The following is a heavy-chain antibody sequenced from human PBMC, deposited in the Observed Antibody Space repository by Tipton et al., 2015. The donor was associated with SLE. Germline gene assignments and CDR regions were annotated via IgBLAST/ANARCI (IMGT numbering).Heavy chain of an antibody. D-gene: IGHD2-15*01. Sequence: LRLSCTVSGDFISNVGYYWTWIRQFPGKGLEYIGSMYYNGSTNYTPSLKSRVTMSVDTSMNQFSLELSSVTAADTAVYYCARLVVLAAEGLYSFDYWGHGTLVTVSS. CDR1: GDFISNVGYY. CDR2: MYYNGST. J-gene: IGHJ4*01. V-gene: IGHV4-30-4*08. CDR3: ARLVVLAAEGLYSFDY.